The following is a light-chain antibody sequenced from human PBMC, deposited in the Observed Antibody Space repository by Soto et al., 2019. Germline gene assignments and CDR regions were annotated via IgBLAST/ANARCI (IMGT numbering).Light chain of an antibody. V-gene: IGKV3-20*01. CDR1: QSVSSSY. Sequence: EIVLTQSPGTLSLSPGERATLSCRASQSVSSSYLAWYQQKPGQAPRLLIYGASSRATGIPDRFSGSGSGTEFPLTISRLEPEDFAVYYCQQYGSSPPNTLGQGTKLESK. CDR2: GAS. J-gene: IGKJ2*01. CDR3: QQYGSSPPNT.